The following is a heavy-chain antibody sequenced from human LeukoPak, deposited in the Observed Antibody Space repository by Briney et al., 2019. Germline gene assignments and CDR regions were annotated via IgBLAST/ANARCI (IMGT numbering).Heavy chain of an antibody. CDR2: INHSETT. CDR3: ARSGSGFKNVSDY. J-gene: IGHJ4*02. D-gene: IGHD3-22*01. V-gene: IGHV4-34*01. Sequence: SETLSLTCAVYGGSFSEYYWNWIRQPPGEGLEWIGDINHSETTNYNPSLKSRVTISVDTSKNQFSLTLTSVTAADTALYYCARSGSGFKNVSDYWSQGMLVTVSS. CDR1: GGSFSEYY.